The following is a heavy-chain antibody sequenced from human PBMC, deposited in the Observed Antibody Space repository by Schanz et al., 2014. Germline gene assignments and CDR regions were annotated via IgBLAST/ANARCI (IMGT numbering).Heavy chain of an antibody. V-gene: IGHV1-2*02. D-gene: IGHD1-1*01. CDR3: ARDVGRPGHFWYFDL. CDR2: TNPNGGA. Sequence: QGHLVQSGAEVKEPGASVQVSCKASGYVFTAYYMHWVRQAPGQGLEWMGVTNPNGGAEFAQKFQGRISMTRDTSTTTCYMELSSLTSDDTAVYFCARDVGRPGHFWYFDLWGRGTLVTVSS. CDR1: GYVFTAYY. J-gene: IGHJ2*01.